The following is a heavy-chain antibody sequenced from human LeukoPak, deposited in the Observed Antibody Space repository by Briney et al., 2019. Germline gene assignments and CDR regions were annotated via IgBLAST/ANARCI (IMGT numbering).Heavy chain of an antibody. CDR1: GGTFSSYA. CDR2: IIPIFGTA. V-gene: IGHV1-69*13. J-gene: IGHJ6*02. Sequence: ASVKVSCKASGGTFSSYAISWVRQAPGQGLEWMGGIIPIFGTANYAQKFQGRVTITADESTSTAYMELSSLRSEDTAVYYCAHSYYDSSGYYFLYYGMDGWGQGTTVTVSS. CDR3: AHSYYDSSGYYFLYYGMDG. D-gene: IGHD3-22*01.